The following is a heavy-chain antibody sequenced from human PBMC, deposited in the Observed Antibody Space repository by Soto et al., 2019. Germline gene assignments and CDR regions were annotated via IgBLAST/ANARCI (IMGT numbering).Heavy chain of an antibody. Sequence: PGESLKISCKGSGYSFTSYWIGWVRQMPGKGLEWMGIIYPGDSDTRYSPSFQGQVTISADKSISTAYLQWSSLKASDTAMYYCARSGPPAVVVPAAIAHYYYYGMVVWGQGTTVTVSS. CDR3: ARSGPPAVVVPAAIAHYYYYGMVV. CDR1: GYSFTSYW. J-gene: IGHJ6*02. CDR2: IYPGDSDT. D-gene: IGHD2-2*01. V-gene: IGHV5-51*01.